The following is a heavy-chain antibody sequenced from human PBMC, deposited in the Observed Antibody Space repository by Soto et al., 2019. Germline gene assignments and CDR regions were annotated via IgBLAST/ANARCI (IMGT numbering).Heavy chain of an antibody. V-gene: IGHV5-51*01. D-gene: IGHD5-12*01. J-gene: IGHJ6*02. CDR1: GYSFTSYW. CDR2: IYPGDSDT. CDR3: SRQVATTTSHYYYCMDV. Sequence: PGESLKISCKGSGYSFTSYWIGWVRQMPGKGLEWMGIIYPGDSDTRYSPSFQGQVTISADKSISTAYLQWSSLKASDTAMYYCSRQVATTTSHYYYCMDVWGQGTTV.